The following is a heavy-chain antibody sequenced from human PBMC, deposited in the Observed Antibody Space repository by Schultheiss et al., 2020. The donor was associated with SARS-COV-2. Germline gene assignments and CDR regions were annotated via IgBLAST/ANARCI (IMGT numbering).Heavy chain of an antibody. V-gene: IGHV3-23*01. J-gene: IGHJ6*02. CDR3: AREVVGNDMDV. D-gene: IGHD2-15*01. CDR1: GFTFSSYA. CDR2: ISGDGVNT. Sequence: GESLKISCAASGFTFSSYAMSWVRQAPGKGLEWISGISGDGVNTNYADSAKGRFTISRDNSKNTLYLQMSSLRAEDTAVYYCAREVVGNDMDVWGQGTTVTVSS.